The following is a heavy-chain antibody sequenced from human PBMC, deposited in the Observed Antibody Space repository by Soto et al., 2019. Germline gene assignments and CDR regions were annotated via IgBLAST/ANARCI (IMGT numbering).Heavy chain of an antibody. V-gene: IGHV4-59*01. CDR3: ARVASFYYYYMDV. D-gene: IGHD6-6*01. J-gene: IGHJ6*03. CDR2: IDNSGST. CDR1: GGSIGSYY. Sequence: SETLSLTCSVSGGSIGSYYWSWIQQPPGKGLEWIAYIDNSGSTNYNPSLKSRVTILVDTSKNQFSLKLTSVTAADTAVYYCARVASFYYYYMDVWGKGTTVTVSS.